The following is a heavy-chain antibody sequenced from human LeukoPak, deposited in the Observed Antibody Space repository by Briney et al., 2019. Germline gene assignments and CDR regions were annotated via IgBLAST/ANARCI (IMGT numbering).Heavy chain of an antibody. J-gene: IGHJ6*03. D-gene: IGHD5-12*01. CDR1: GFTVTSHY. CDR3: ARDLKWLRTYYMDV. Sequence: GGSLRLSCAVSGFTVTSHYLSWVRQAPGKGLEWVSVIHSGGTTYYSDSVSDRFTISRDNSKNTLYLHMDSLRGEDTAVYYCARDLKWLRTYYMDVWGKGTTVTVSS. V-gene: IGHV3-66*01. CDR2: IHSGGTT.